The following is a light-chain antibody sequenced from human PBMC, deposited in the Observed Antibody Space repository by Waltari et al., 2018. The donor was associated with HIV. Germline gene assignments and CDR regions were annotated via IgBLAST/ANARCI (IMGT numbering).Light chain of an antibody. J-gene: IGLJ2*01. CDR3: QSYDNSLGGSKV. CDR2: SND. Sequence: QSVLTQPPSVSGAPGQRVTIPCTGTYSNIRTGYHVNLYPHLPGTAPKVLIYSNDNRPSGVPYRFSGSRSGTSASLAITGLQAEDEAHYYCQSYDNSLGGSKVFGGGTKLTVL. CDR1: YSNIRTGYH. V-gene: IGLV1-40*01.